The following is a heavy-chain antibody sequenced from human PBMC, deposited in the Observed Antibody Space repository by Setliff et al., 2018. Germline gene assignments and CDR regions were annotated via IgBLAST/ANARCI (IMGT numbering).Heavy chain of an antibody. Sequence: SETLSLTCTVSGGSISRYHWSWIRQPPGKGLEWIGKINHSGSTNYNPSLKSRVTISIDTSKNQFSLKVTSLIAADTAVYYCARARDGIDFDYFDYWGRGTPVTVSS. CDR1: GGSISRYH. CDR3: ARARDGIDFDYFDY. V-gene: IGHV4-34*01. J-gene: IGHJ4*02. CDR2: INHSGST.